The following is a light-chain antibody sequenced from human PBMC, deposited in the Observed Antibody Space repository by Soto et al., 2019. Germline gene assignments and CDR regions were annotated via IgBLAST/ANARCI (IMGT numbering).Light chain of an antibody. CDR1: QSVSSN. CDR2: GAS. CDR3: QQYNNWRQHS. V-gene: IGKV3-15*01. Sequence: EIVMTQSPATLSVSPGERATLSCRASQSVSSNLAWYQQKPGQAPRLLIYGASTRATGIPARISGSGSGTEFTLTISSLQSEDVAVYYCQQYNNWRQHSFCQGSKVDIK. J-gene: IGKJ2*03.